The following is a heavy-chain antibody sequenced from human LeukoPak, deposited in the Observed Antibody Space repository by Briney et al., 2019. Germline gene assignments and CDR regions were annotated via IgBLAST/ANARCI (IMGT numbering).Heavy chain of an antibody. D-gene: IGHD6-13*01. Sequence: PSETLSLTCTVSGGSISSRSHYWGWIRQPPGEGLEWIGSLYFTGSTYYNPSLKSRVSISGDTSKNHFSLKLSSVTAADTAVYYCARANQQLDAFDIWGQGTMVTVSS. V-gene: IGHV4-39*02. J-gene: IGHJ3*02. CDR1: GGSISSRSHY. CDR3: ARANQQLDAFDI. CDR2: LYFTGST.